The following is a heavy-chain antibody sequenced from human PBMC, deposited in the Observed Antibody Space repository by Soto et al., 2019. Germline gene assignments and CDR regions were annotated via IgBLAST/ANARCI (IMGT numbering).Heavy chain of an antibody. Sequence: QVQLVESGGGVVQPGRSLRLSCAASGFSFSSYGMHWVRQAPGKGLEWVAVISYDGSNKYFADSVKGRFTISRDNSMNTLYLQMTTLRTEDTAVYSWAKAPPPFVPPPGRDVGGQGTPVTVSS. D-gene: IGHD2-21*01. CDR3: AKAPPPFVPPPGRDV. CDR2: ISYDGSNK. V-gene: IGHV3-30*18. J-gene: IGHJ6*02. CDR1: GFSFSSYG.